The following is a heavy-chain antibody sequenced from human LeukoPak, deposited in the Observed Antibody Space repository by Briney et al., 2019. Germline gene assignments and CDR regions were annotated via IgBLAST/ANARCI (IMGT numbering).Heavy chain of an antibody. J-gene: IGHJ4*02. Sequence: GGSLRLSCAASGFTFSNYAMSWVRQAPGKGLECVSPISGSGGSAYYAVSVRGRFTVSRDNSKNTLFLQMDSLRAEDTAVYYCAKSPTGSSWPSIDYWGQGTLVTVSS. CDR2: ISGSGGSA. D-gene: IGHD6-13*01. V-gene: IGHV3-23*01. CDR3: AKSPTGSSWPSIDY. CDR1: GFTFSNYA.